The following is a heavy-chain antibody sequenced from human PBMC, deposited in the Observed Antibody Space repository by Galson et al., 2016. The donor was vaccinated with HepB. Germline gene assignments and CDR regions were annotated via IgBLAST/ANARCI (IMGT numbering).Heavy chain of an antibody. J-gene: IGHJ4*02. CDR1: GVTFSDYY. V-gene: IGHV3-11*04. D-gene: IGHD3-22*01. CDR2: ISSSGTTI. CDR3: ARDGPHSRGIKFDL. Sequence: SLRLSCAASGVTFSDYYMSWIRQAPGKGLEWVSYISSSGTTIYYADSVKGRFTISRDSAKNSLYLQMNSLRDEDTAVYYCARDGPHSRGIKFDLWGQGTLVTVSS.